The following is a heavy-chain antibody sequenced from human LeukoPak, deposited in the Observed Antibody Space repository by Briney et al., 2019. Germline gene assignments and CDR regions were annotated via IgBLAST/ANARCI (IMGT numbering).Heavy chain of an antibody. D-gene: IGHD3-22*01. Sequence: ASVKVSCKASGYTFTSYGISWVRQDPGQGLERMGWISAYNGNTNYAQKLQGRVTMTTDTSTSTAYMELRSLRSDDTAVYYCARDHSLYYYHSSGYSGYWGQGTLVTVSS. CDR1: GYTFTSYG. V-gene: IGHV1-18*01. J-gene: IGHJ4*02. CDR2: ISAYNGNT. CDR3: ARDHSLYYYHSSGYSGY.